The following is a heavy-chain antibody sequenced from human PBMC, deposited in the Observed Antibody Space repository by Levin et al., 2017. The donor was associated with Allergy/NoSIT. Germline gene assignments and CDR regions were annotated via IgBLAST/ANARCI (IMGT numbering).Heavy chain of an antibody. D-gene: IGHD2-2*01. Sequence: GGSLRLSCAASGFTFSSYGMHWVRQAPGKGLEWVAVISYDGSNKYYADSVKGRFTISRDNSKNTLYLQMNSLRAEDTAVYYCAKGGGYCSSTSCYGMGDWFDPWGQGTLVTVSS. V-gene: IGHV3-30*18. CDR1: GFTFSSYG. CDR2: ISYDGSNK. J-gene: IGHJ5*02. CDR3: AKGGGYCSSTSCYGMGDWFDP.